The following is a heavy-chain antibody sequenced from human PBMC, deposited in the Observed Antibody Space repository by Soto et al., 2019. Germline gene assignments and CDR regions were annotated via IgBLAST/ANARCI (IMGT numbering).Heavy chain of an antibody. J-gene: IGHJ4*02. CDR1: GFTVSSNY. CDR2: IYSGGST. CDR3: AKNQERELPRVIDF. V-gene: IGHV3-53*01. Sequence: HPGGSLRLSCAASGFTVSSNYMSWVRQAPGKGLEWASVIYSGGSTYYADSVKGRFTISRDNSKNTLYLQMNSLRAEDTAVYYCAKNQERELPRVIDFWGQGTLVTSPQ. D-gene: IGHD1-7*01.